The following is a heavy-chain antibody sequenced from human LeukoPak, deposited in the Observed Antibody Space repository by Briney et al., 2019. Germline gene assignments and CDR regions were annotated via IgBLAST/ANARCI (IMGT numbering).Heavy chain of an antibody. J-gene: IGHJ4*02. CDR1: GGSISSSSYY. CDR3: ASELYYYDSSGYRIRREFDY. V-gene: IGHV4-39*07. CDR2: IYYSGST. D-gene: IGHD3-22*01. Sequence: PSETLSLTCTVSGGSISSSSYYWGWIRQPPGKGLEWIGNIYYSGSTYYNPSLKSRVTISVDTSKNQFSLKLSSVTAADTAVYYCASELYYYDSSGYRIRREFDYWGQGTLVTVSS.